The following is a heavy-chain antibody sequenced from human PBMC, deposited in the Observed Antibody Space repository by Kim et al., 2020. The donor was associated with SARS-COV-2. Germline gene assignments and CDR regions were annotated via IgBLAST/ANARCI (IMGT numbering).Heavy chain of an antibody. CDR3: ARSVSGSYYYGMDV. D-gene: IGHD1-26*01. Sequence: SQTFQGRVTITRDTSASTAYMELRSLGSEDTAVYYCARSVSGSYYYGMDVWGQGTTVTVSS. J-gene: IGHJ6*02. V-gene: IGHV1-3*01.